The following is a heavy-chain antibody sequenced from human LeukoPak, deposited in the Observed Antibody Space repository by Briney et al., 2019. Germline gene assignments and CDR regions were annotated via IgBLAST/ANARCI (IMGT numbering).Heavy chain of an antibody. V-gene: IGHV3-7*01. J-gene: IGHJ4*02. D-gene: IGHD6-13*01. Sequence: GGSLRLXCAASGFTFSTYWMTWVRQAPGKGLEWVANIKQDGSENYYVDSVKCRFTISRDNAKNSLYLQMNSLRADDTAVYYCARDQGAAGDYWGQGTLVTVSS. CDR3: ARDQGAAGDY. CDR1: GFTFSTYW. CDR2: IKQDGSEN.